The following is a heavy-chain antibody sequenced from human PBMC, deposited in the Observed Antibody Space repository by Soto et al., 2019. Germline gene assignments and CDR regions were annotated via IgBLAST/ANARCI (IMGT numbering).Heavy chain of an antibody. V-gene: IGHV4-59*01. CDR2: IYYSGST. CDR3: ARGMYYYGSGIPFDY. D-gene: IGHD3-10*01. CDR1: GGSISSYY. J-gene: IGHJ4*02. Sequence: SETLSLTCTVSGGSISSYYWSWIRQPPGKGLEWIGYIYYSGSTNYNPSLKSRVTISVDTSKNQFSLKLSSVTAADTAVYYCARGMYYYGSGIPFDYWGQGTLVTRLL.